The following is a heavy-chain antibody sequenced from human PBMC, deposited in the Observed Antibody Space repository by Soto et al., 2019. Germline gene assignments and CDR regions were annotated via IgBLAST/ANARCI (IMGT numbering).Heavy chain of an antibody. CDR1: GFAFRHNY. CDR3: ARDSGYTYGDVYFDF. J-gene: IGHJ4*02. V-gene: IGHV3-11*04. D-gene: IGHD3-22*01. Sequence: QVHLVESGGGLVKPGGSLRLSCTVSGFAFRHNYLTWIRQAPGKGLEWLSYISTSGSPAYYADSVKGRFTISTDNAKKSLYLQMDSLRAEDTAMYYCARDSGYTYGDVYFDFWGQGTLVTVSS. CDR2: ISTSGSPA.